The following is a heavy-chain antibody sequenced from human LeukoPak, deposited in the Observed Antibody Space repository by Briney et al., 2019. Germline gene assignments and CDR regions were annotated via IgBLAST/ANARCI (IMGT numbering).Heavy chain of an antibody. D-gene: IGHD4-11*01. J-gene: IGHJ6*02. Sequence: SETLSLTCTVSGGSISSYYWSWLRQPPGKGLEWIGYIYYSGSTRYNPSLKSRVTISVDTSKNQFSLNLSSVTAADTAVYYCARGPDYSNNYYYYAMDVWGQGTTVTVSS. CDR2: IYYSGST. CDR3: ARGPDYSNNYYYYAMDV. CDR1: GGSISSYY. V-gene: IGHV4-59*08.